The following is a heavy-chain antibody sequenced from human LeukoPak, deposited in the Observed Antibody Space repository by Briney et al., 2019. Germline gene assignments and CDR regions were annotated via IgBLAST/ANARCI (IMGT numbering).Heavy chain of an antibody. CDR3: ATDTDYYGSGRQGYFDR. CDR2: IFSGGET. D-gene: IGHD3-10*01. V-gene: IGHV3-66*01. Sequence: GGSLRLSCAVSGFSISDNFTGWVRQTPGKGLEWVSLIFSGGETYSADSVKGRFAISKDNSKNTLHLQMNSVRVEDTAMYYCATDTDYYGSGRQGYFDRWGQGTLVTVSS. J-gene: IGHJ1*01. CDR1: GFSISDNF.